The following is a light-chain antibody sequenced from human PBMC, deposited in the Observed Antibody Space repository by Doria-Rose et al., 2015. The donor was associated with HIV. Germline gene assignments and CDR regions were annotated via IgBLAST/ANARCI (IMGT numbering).Light chain of an antibody. J-gene: IGKJ3*01. Sequence: DIRMTQSPESLGMSLGERATLNCKSNQSLLYTSKNYLAWYQQKPGQPPKLLIYWASTRQSWVPARFSGCGSGTDFTLTISSLEAEDVAVYYCQQYYDTPSFGPGTTVDIK. CDR1: QSLLYTSKNY. CDR3: QQYYDTPS. CDR2: WAS. V-gene: IGKV4-1*01.